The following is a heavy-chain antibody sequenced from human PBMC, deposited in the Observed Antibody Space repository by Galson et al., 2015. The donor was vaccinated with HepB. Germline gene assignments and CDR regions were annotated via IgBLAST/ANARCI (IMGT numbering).Heavy chain of an antibody. V-gene: IGHV4-39*01. CDR3: ARHPSGIQLWHNWFDP. CDR2: IYYSGST. J-gene: IGHJ5*02. D-gene: IGHD5-18*01. CDR1: GGSISSSSYY. Sequence: SETLSLTCTVSGGSISSSSYYWGWIRQPPGKGLEWIGSIYYSGSTYYNPSLKSRVTISVDTSKNQFSLKLSSVTAADTAVYYCARHPSGIQLWHNWFDPWGQGTLVTVSS.